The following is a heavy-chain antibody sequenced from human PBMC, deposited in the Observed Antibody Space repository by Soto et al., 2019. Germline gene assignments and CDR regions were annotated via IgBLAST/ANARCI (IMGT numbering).Heavy chain of an antibody. D-gene: IGHD4-17*01. CDR1: GGSISSSGYY. CDR3: ASAAYGDYGRLNWFDP. CDR2: IYYSGGT. Sequence: QVQLQESGPGLVKPSQTLSLTCTVSGGSISSSGYYWSWIRQHPEKGLEWIGNIYYSGGTYYNPSLKSRLNISIDTSNNPFSLKLSSVTAAETAIYYCASAAYGDYGRLNWFDPWGQGTLVTVSS. V-gene: IGHV4-31*03. J-gene: IGHJ5*02.